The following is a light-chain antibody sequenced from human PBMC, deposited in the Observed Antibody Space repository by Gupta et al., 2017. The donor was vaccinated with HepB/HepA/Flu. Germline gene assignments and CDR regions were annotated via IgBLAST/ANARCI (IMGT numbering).Light chain of an antibody. J-gene: IGLJ3*02. CDR2: QDN. CDR1: KLGDKY. V-gene: IGLV3-1*01. CDR3: QAWDSSTPGV. Sequence: SYDLTQPPSVSVSPGQTASITCSGDKLGDKYACWYQQQPGHSPVLVIYQDNKRPAGIPERFSGSNSGNTATLTISGHQAMDEADYYCQAWDSSTPGVFGGGTKLTVL.